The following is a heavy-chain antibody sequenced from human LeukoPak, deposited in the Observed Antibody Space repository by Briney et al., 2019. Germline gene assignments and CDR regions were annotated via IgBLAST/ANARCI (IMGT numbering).Heavy chain of an antibody. Sequence: SEALSLTCAVYGGSFNGYYWCWIRQPPGTGLEWIGEINHSGSTNYSSSLKSRVNLSVATSKNQFSLRLSSATAADTAVYCCARRTFGGVIAYWGQGTLVTVSS. CDR3: ARRTFGGVIAY. CDR2: INHSGST. J-gene: IGHJ4*02. V-gene: IGHV4-34*01. CDR1: GGSFNGYY. D-gene: IGHD3-16*02.